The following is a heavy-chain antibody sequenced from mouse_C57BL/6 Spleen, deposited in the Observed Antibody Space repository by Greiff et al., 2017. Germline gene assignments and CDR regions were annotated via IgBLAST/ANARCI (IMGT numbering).Heavy chain of an antibody. CDR2: IYPGSGST. D-gene: IGHD1-2*01. CDR3: ARESFGRYFDV. Sequence: VQLQQSGAELVKPGASVKMSCKASGYTFTSYWITWVKQRPGQGLEWIGDIYPGSGSTNYNEKFKSKATLTVDKPSSTAYMQLSSLTSEDSAVYYCARESFGRYFDVWGTGTTVTVSS. J-gene: IGHJ1*03. CDR1: GYTFTSYW. V-gene: IGHV1-55*01.